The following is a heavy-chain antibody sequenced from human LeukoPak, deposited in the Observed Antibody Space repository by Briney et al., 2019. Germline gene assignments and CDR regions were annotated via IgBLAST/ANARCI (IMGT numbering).Heavy chain of an antibody. D-gene: IGHD3-10*01. CDR2: ISSSSSYI. Sequence: GGPLRLSCAASGFTFSSYSMNWVRQAPGKGLEWVSSISSSSSYIYYADSVKGRFTISRDNAKNSLYLQMNSLRAEDTAVYYCARDSGSGSYLDYWGQGTLVTVSS. V-gene: IGHV3-21*01. CDR1: GFTFSSYS. J-gene: IGHJ4*02. CDR3: ARDSGSGSYLDY.